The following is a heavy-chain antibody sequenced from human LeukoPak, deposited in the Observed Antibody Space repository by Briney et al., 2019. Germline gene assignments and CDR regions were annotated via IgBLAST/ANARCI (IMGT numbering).Heavy chain of an antibody. CDR2: ISGSGSSP. D-gene: IGHD2-2*01. Sequence: GGSLRLSCAASGFTFSSFAMSWVRQAPGKGLEWVSAISGSGSSPYYADSVKGWFTISRDNSKSTLYLQMNSLRAGDTAVYYCAKDSGPWGYCTTTSCYFAYWGQGALVTVSS. CDR3: AKDSGPWGYCTTTSCYFAY. J-gene: IGHJ4*02. V-gene: IGHV3-23*01. CDR1: GFTFSSFA.